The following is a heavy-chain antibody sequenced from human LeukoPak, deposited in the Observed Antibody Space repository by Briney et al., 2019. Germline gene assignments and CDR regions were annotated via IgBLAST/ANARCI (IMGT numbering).Heavy chain of an antibody. Sequence: SETLSLTCSVSGGSISSGSHYWGWIRQPPGKGLEWIQSMHYSGSTDYNPSLKSRVTISIDTSKNHFSLKLRFVTAADTAVYYCARLGYCSSTSCYVDQRGQGTLVTVSS. CDR1: GGSISSGSHY. D-gene: IGHD2-2*01. CDR2: MHYSGST. V-gene: IGHV4-39*02. J-gene: IGHJ4*02. CDR3: ARLGYCSSTSCYVDQ.